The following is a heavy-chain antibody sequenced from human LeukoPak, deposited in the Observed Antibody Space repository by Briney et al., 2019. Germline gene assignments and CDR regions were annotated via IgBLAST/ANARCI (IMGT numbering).Heavy chain of an antibody. CDR1: GGSFSTYY. J-gene: IGHJ4*03. D-gene: IGHD1-1*01. CDR3: ARGPTISETGYFDF. V-gene: IGHV4-34*01. Sequence: PSETLSLTCTVYGGSFSTYYWSWIRQPPGKGLEWIRQINHRGDTNYNPSVKSRVTISVDTSKNQISLKVRSLTAADTAVYYCARGPTISETGYFDFWGQGTLVTASS. CDR2: INHRGDT.